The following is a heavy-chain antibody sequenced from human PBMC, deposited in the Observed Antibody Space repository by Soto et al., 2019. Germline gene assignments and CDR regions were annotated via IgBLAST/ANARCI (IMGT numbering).Heavy chain of an antibody. V-gene: IGHV3-15*01. Sequence: EVQLVESGGGLVKPGGALRLSFSASGFAFSSAWMSWVRQAPGKGLEWVGGLKSKAAVGTSDYAAPMKGRFTISRDNSKNTLYLQMNSLKTDDTAVYYCSYDSSRGDYWGLGTLVTVSS. J-gene: IGHJ4*02. CDR1: GFAFSSAW. CDR2: LKSKAAVGTS. CDR3: SYDSSRGDY. D-gene: IGHD3-22*01.